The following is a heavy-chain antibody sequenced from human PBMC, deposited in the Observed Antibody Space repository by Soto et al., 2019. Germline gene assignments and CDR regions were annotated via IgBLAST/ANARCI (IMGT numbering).Heavy chain of an antibody. V-gene: IGHV1-3*01. Sequence: ASVKVSCKASGYTFTSYAMHWVRQAPGQRLEWMGWINAGNGNTKYSQKFQGRVTITRDTSASTAYMELSSLRSEDTAVYYCARVGYCSSTSCYEVPIGAFDIWGQGTMVTVSS. J-gene: IGHJ3*02. D-gene: IGHD2-2*01. CDR3: ARVGYCSSTSCYEVPIGAFDI. CDR2: INAGNGNT. CDR1: GYTFTSYA.